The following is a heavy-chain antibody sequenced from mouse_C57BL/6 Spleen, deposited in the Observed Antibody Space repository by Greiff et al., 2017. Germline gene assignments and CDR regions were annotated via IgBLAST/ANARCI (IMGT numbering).Heavy chain of an antibody. D-gene: IGHD1-3*01. CDR1: GFTFSSYT. Sequence: EVMLVESGGGLVKPGGSLKLSCAASGFTFSSYTMSWVRQTPEKRLEWVATISGGGGNTYYPDSVKGRFTISRDNAKNTLYLQMSSLRSEDTALYYCARHKDGYYFDYWGQGTTLTVSS. CDR3: ARHKDGYYFDY. V-gene: IGHV5-9*01. J-gene: IGHJ2*01. CDR2: ISGGGGNT.